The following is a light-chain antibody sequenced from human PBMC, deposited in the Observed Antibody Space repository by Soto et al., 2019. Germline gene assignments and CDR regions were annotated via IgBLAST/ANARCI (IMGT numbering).Light chain of an antibody. V-gene: IGKV3-11*01. Sequence: EIVMTQSPVTLSVSPGERATLSCRASQSVRRDLAWYQQQPGQPPRLLIYDASNRATGIPARFSGSGSGTDFTLTISSLEPEDFAVYYCQQRSKWVTVGRGTKVDIK. CDR1: QSVRRD. CDR2: DAS. CDR3: QQRSKWVT. J-gene: IGKJ4*01.